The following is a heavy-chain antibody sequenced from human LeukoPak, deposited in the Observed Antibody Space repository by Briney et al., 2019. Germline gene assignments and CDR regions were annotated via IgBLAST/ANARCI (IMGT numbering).Heavy chain of an antibody. CDR2: ISSSRSYM. CDR1: GFTFSSYS. J-gene: IGHJ4*02. Sequence: PGGSLRLSCAASGFTFSSYSMNWVRQAPGKGPEWVSSISSSRSYMYYADSEKGRFTISRDNAKNSLYLQMNSLRAEDTAVYYCARALGYIEVGFDYWGQGTLVTVSS. CDR3: ARALGYIEVGFDY. V-gene: IGHV3-21*01. D-gene: IGHD5-12*01.